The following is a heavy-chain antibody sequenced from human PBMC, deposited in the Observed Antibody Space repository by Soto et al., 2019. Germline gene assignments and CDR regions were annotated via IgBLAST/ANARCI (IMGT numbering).Heavy chain of an antibody. CDR3: ARRSYYGSGSIIDY. D-gene: IGHD3-10*01. J-gene: IGHJ4*02. Sequence: PSETLSLTCTVSGGFISSGGYYWSWIRQHPGKGLEWIGNIYYSGSTNYNPSLKSRVTISVDTSKNQFSLKVSSVTAADTAVYYCARRSYYGSGSIIDYWGQGTLVTVSS. CDR2: IYYSGST. CDR1: GGFISSGGYY. V-gene: IGHV4-39*01.